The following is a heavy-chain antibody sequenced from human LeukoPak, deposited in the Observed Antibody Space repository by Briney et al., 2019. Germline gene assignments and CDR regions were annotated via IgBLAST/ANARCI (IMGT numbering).Heavy chain of an antibody. J-gene: IGHJ4*02. CDR1: GFTFSSYG. CDR3: AKDLSSPYYYDSSGYYPDY. D-gene: IGHD3-22*01. Sequence: GGSLRLSCAASGFTFSSYGMHWVRQAPGKGLEWVSIISYDGSNKYYADSVKGRFTISRDNSKNTLYLQMSSLRAEDTAVYYCAKDLSSPYYYDSSGYYPDYWGQGTLVTVSS. V-gene: IGHV3-30*18. CDR2: ISYDGSNK.